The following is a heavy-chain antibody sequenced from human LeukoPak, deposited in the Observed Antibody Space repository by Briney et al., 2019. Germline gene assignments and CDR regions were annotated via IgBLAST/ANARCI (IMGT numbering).Heavy chain of an antibody. D-gene: IGHD1-26*01. CDR3: ARRRTVGATTFDY. J-gene: IGHJ4*02. Sequence: SETLSLTCAVYGGSFSGYYWSWIRQPPGKGLEWIGEINHSGSTNYNPSLKSRVTISVDTSKNQFSLKLSSVTAADTAAYYCARRRTVGATTFDYWGQGTLVTVSS. CDR2: INHSGST. V-gene: IGHV4-34*01. CDR1: GGSFSGYY.